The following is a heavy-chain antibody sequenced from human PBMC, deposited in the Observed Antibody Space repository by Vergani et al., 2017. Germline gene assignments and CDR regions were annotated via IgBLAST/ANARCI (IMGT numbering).Heavy chain of an antibody. CDR1: GGSISSGSYY. Sequence: QVQLQESGPGLVKPSQTLSLTCTVSGGSISSGSYYWSWIRQPAGKGLEWIGRIYTSGSTNYNPSLKSRVTISVDTSKNQFSLKLSSVTAADTAVYYCAGEYCSGGSCYTNWFDPWGQGTLVTVSS. D-gene: IGHD2-15*01. V-gene: IGHV4-61*02. CDR2: IYTSGST. J-gene: IGHJ5*02. CDR3: AGEYCSGGSCYTNWFDP.